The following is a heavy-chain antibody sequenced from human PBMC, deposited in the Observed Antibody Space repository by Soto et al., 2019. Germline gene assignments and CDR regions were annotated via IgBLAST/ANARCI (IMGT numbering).Heavy chain of an antibody. Sequence: SETLSLTCTVSGGSISSGDYYWSWIRQPPGKGLEWIGYIYYSGSTYYNPSLKSRVTISVDTSKNQFSPKLSSVTAADTAVYYCAKSYYDSSGQDTSRFDYWGQGTLVTVSS. J-gene: IGHJ4*02. CDR1: GGSISSGDYY. CDR3: AKSYYDSSGQDTSRFDY. V-gene: IGHV4-30-4*01. CDR2: IYYSGST. D-gene: IGHD3-22*01.